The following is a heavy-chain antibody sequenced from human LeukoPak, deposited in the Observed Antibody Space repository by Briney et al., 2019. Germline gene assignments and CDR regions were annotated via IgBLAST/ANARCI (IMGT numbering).Heavy chain of an antibody. Sequence: PSETLSLTCTVSGGSISSYYWSWIRQPPGKGLEWIGYIYYSGSTNYNPSLKSRVTISVDTSKNQFSLKLSSVTAADTAVYYCASLGTRGNWFDPWGQGTLVTVSS. CDR2: IYYSGST. CDR3: ASLGTRGNWFDP. D-gene: IGHD1-26*01. V-gene: IGHV4-59*12. CDR1: GGSISSYY. J-gene: IGHJ5*02.